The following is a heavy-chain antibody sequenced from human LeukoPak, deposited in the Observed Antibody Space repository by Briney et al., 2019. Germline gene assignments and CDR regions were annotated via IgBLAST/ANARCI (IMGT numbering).Heavy chain of an antibody. CDR3: ARSGNSGSYYPHYFDY. D-gene: IGHD1-26*01. Sequence: GGPLRLSCAASGFTFSSYWMHWVRQAPGKGLDWVSRINTDGSSTSYADSVKGRFTISRDNAKNTLYLQMNSLRAEDTAVYYCARSGNSGSYYPHYFDYWGQGTLVTVSS. CDR2: INTDGSST. CDR1: GFTFSSYW. J-gene: IGHJ4*02. V-gene: IGHV3-74*01.